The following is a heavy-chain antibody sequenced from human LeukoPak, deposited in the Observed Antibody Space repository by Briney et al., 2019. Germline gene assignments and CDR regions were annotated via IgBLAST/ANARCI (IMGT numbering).Heavy chain of an antibody. CDR2: IIPIFGTA. CDR3: ARGMGYDILTGADAPYYMDV. CDR1: GGTFSSYA. J-gene: IGHJ6*03. D-gene: IGHD3-9*01. Sequence: AASVKVSCKASGGTFSSYAISWVRQAPGQGLEWMGRIIPIFGTANYAQKFQGRVTITTDESTNTAYMELSSLRSEDTAVYYCARGMGYDILTGADAPYYMDVWGKGTTVTVSS. V-gene: IGHV1-69*05.